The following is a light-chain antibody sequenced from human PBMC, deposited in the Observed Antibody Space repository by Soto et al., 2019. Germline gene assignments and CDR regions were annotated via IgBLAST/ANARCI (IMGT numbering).Light chain of an antibody. J-gene: IGKJ1*01. CDR3: QQSYSSSWT. CDR1: QGISSW. CDR2: GAS. Sequence: DIQMTQSPSSVSASVGDRVTVTCRASQGISSWLAWYQQKPGKAPKLLIYGASSLQSGVPSRFSGRGSGRDFTLTISSLQREDFATYFCQQSYSSSWTFGQGTKV. V-gene: IGKV1-12*01.